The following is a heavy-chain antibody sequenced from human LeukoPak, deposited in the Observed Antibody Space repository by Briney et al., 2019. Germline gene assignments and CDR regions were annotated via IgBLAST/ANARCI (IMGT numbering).Heavy chain of an antibody. D-gene: IGHD3-10*01. CDR1: GGSFSGYY. CDR3: ARDLYGPYGSGGTNWFDP. V-gene: IGHV4-34*01. Sequence: SETLSLTCAVYGGSFSGYYWSWIRQPPGKGLEWIGEINHSGSTNYNPSLKSRVTISVDTSKNQFSLKLSSVTAADTAVYYCARDLYGPYGSGGTNWFDPWGQGTLVTVSS. CDR2: INHSGST. J-gene: IGHJ5*02.